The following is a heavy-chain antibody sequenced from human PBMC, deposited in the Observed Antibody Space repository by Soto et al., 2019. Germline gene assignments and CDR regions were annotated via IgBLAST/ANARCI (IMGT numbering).Heavy chain of an antibody. V-gene: IGHV1-46*01. J-gene: IGHJ4*02. Sequence: QVQLVQSGAEVKKPGASVKVSCKASGYTFTIYYMHWVRQAPGQGLEWMGIINPSGGSTSYAQMFQGRVTMTRDTSTSTVYMEPSSLRSEDTAIYYCARSRDRFDYWGQGTLVTVSS. CDR2: INPSGGST. CDR1: GYTFTIYY. CDR3: ARSRDRFDY.